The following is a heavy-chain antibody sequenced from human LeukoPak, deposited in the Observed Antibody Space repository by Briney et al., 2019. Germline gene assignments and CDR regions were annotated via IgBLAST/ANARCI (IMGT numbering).Heavy chain of an antibody. CDR2: IYPGDSDT. Sequence: NHGESLKISCKGSGYSFTSYWIGWVRQMPGKGLEWIGIIYPGDSDTRYSPSFQGQVTISADKSISTAYLQWSSLKASVTAMYYCARHPALWFGDYWGEETLVTVSS. CDR1: GYSFTSYW. CDR3: ARHPALWFGDY. D-gene: IGHD3-10*01. J-gene: IGHJ4*02. V-gene: IGHV5-51*01.